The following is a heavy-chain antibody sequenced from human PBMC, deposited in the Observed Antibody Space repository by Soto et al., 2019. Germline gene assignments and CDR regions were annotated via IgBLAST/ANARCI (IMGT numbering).Heavy chain of an antibody. V-gene: IGHV1-18*01. CDR2: ISAYNGNT. J-gene: IGHJ4*02. CDR1: GYTCTSYG. Sequence: QVQLVQYGAEVKKPGASVKVSCKASGYTCTSYGISWVRQAPGQGLEWMEWISAYNGNTNYAQKLQGRVTMTTDTSTSTAYMELRSLRSDDTALYYCARDLRYSSGWFRDYWGQGTLVTVSS. D-gene: IGHD6-19*01. CDR3: ARDLRYSSGWFRDY.